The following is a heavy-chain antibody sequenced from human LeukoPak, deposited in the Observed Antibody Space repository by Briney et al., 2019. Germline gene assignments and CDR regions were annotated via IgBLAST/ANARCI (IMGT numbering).Heavy chain of an antibody. CDR2: ISSSGSTI. D-gene: IGHD6-13*01. CDR3: ARGLYSSSGYERAGGGGY. J-gene: IGHJ4*02. V-gene: IGHV3-11*01. CDR1: GFTFSDYY. Sequence: GGSLRLSCAASGFTFSDYYMSWIRQAPGKGLEWVSYISSSGSTIYYADSVKGRFTISRDNAKNSLYLQMNSLRAEDTAVYYCARGLYSSSGYERAGGGGYWGQGTLVTDSS.